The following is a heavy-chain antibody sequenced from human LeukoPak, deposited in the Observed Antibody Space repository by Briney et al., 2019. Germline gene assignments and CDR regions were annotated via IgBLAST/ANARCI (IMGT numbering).Heavy chain of an antibody. J-gene: IGHJ5*02. CDR2: IYYSGST. Sequence: SQTLSLTCTVSGGSISSGGYYWSCIRQHPGKGLEWTGYIYYSGSTYYNPSVKSRVTTTVDTSKNQFSLKLSPVTAANAAVYYCARGGGSCYSCWFDPWGQGTLVTVSS. D-gene: IGHD2-15*01. CDR3: ARGGGSCYSCWFDP. V-gene: IGHV4-31*03. CDR1: GGSISSGGYY.